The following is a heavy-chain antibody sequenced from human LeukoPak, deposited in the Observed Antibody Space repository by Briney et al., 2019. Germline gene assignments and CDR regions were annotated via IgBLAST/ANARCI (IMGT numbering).Heavy chain of an antibody. V-gene: IGHV4-59*08. CDR1: GGSISSYY. J-gene: IGHJ4*02. Sequence: SETLSLTCTVSGGSISSYYWSWIRQPPGKGLEWIGYIYYSGSTNYNPSLKSRVTISVDTSKNQFSLKLSSVTAADTAVYYCARHTGPIYCSSTSCYRDYFDYWGQGTPVTVSS. CDR3: ARHTGPIYCSSTSCYRDYFDY. D-gene: IGHD2-2*01. CDR2: IYYSGST.